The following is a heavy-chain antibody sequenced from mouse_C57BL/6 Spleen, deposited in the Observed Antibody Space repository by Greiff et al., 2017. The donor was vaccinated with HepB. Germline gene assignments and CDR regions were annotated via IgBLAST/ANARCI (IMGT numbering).Heavy chain of an antibody. Sequence: VKLMESGAELARPGASVKMSCKASGYTFTSYTMHWVKQRPGQGLEWIGYINPSSGYTKYNQKFKDKATLTADKSSSTAYMQLSSLTSEDSAVYYCARAVVAKDAMDYWGQGTSVTVSS. CDR2: INPSSGYT. CDR1: GYTFTSYT. J-gene: IGHJ4*01. CDR3: ARAVVAKDAMDY. D-gene: IGHD1-1*01. V-gene: IGHV1-4*01.